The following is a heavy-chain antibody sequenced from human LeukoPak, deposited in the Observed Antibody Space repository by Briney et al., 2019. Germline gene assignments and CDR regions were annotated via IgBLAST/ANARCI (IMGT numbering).Heavy chain of an antibody. J-gene: IGHJ4*02. CDR2: INPNSGGT. Sequence: ASVKVSCKASGYTFTGYYMHWVRQAPGQGLEWMGRINPNSGGTNYAQKLQGRVTMTRDTSISTAYMELSRLRSDDTAVYYCARDYYDSSGYYIFDYWGQGTLVTVSS. CDR1: GYTFTGYY. D-gene: IGHD3-22*01. CDR3: ARDYYDSSGYYIFDY. V-gene: IGHV1-2*06.